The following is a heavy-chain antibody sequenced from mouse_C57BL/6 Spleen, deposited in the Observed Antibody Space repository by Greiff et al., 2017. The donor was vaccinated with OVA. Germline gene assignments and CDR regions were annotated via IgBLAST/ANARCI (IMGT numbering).Heavy chain of an antibody. D-gene: IGHD2-2*01. V-gene: IGHV8-8*01. CDR1: GFSLSTFGMG. J-gene: IGHJ4*01. CDR2: IWWDDDK. Sequence: QVTLKVSGPGILQPSQTLSLTCSFSGFSLSTFGMGVGWIRQPSGKGLEWLAHIWWDDDKYYNPALKSRLTISKDTSKNQVFLKIANVDTADTATYYCARIVSGLRRDYYAMDYWGQGTSVTVSS. CDR3: ARIVSGLRRDYYAMDY.